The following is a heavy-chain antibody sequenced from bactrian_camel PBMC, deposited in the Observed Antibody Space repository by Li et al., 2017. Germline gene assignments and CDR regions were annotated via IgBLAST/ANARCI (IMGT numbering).Heavy chain of an antibody. Sequence: VQLVESGGGSVQTGGSLTLSCSASGFTFSSVAMTWVRQAPGKGLEWVSTINLSNNAYAAASVKGRFTISRDNAKNTLYLQLNSLKTEDTAMYYCAKDSWDVNSWYLLYWGQGTQVTVS. CDR1: GFTFSSVA. J-gene: IGHJ4*01. V-gene: IGHV3S14*01. CDR2: INLSNNA. D-gene: IGHD6*01. CDR3: AKDSWDVNSWYLLY.